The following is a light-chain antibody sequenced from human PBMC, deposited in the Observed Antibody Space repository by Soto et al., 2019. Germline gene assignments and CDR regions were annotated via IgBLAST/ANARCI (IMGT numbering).Light chain of an antibody. V-gene: IGLV1-40*01. Sequence: QSVLTQPPSVSGAPGQRVTISCTGSSSNIGAGYDVHWYLQVPGTAPKLLISGDNNRPSGVPDRFSGSKSGTSASLAITGLQDEDEADYYCQSYDSSLSGSRVVFGGGTKLTVL. J-gene: IGLJ2*01. CDR1: SSNIGAGYD. CDR2: GDN. CDR3: QSYDSSLSGSRVV.